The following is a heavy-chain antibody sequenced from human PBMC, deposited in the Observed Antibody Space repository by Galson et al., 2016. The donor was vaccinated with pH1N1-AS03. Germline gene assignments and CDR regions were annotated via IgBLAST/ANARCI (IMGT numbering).Heavy chain of an antibody. CDR1: GGSISNYY. CDR3: ARDPSWFGEEQYYFDY. J-gene: IGHJ4*02. Sequence: SKTLSLTCTVSGGSISNYYWSWIRQAPGKRLEWIGNILHGGSTKYNPTLKSRVTMSTDTFNNQISLRLNSVIAADTAVYYCARDPSWFGEEQYYFDYWSQGKMVTISS. CDR2: ILHGGST. V-gene: IGHV4-59*01. D-gene: IGHD3-10*01.